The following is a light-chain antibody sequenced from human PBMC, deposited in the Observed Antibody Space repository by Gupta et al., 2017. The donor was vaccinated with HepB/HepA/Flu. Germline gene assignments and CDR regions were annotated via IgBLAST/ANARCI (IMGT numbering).Light chain of an antibody. Sequence: DIVMTQSPDSLAVSLGERATINCKSSQSGLSSSNNKNFLTWYQQKPGQPPRLLISWASSRESGVPERFSGSGSETDFTLTISSLQAEDVAIYYCHQHYNAPCSFGQGTRLEIK. CDR1: QSGLSSSNNKNF. CDR2: WAS. J-gene: IGKJ2*04. V-gene: IGKV4-1*01. CDR3: HQHYNAPCS.